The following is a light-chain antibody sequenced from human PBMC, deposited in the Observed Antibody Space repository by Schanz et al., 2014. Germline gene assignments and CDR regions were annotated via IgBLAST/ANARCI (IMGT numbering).Light chain of an antibody. V-gene: IGLV1-40*01. CDR2: GNN. CDR3: EAWDDSLIGSRV. J-gene: IGLJ3*02. CDR1: SSNIGARYD. Sequence: QSVLTQPPSVSGAPGQRVTISCTGSSSNIGARYDVHWYQQLPDTAPKLLIYGNNNRPSGVPDRFSGSKSGTSASLAITGLQAEDEADYYCEAWDDSLIGSRVFGGGTKLTVL.